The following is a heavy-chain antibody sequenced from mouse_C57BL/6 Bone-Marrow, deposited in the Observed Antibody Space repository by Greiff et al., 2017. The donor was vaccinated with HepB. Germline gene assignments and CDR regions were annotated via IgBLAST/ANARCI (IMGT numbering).Heavy chain of an antibody. J-gene: IGHJ1*03. V-gene: IGHV6-3*01. CDR2: IRLKSDNYAT. CDR3: TNYPYWYFDV. Sequence: EVKLMESGGGLVQPGGSMKLSCVASGFTFSNYWMNWVRQSPEKGLEWVAQIRLKSDNYATHYAESVKGRFTISRDDSKSSVYLQMNNLRAEDTGIYYCTNYPYWYFDVWGTGTTVTVSS. D-gene: IGHD2-1*01. CDR1: GFTFSNYW.